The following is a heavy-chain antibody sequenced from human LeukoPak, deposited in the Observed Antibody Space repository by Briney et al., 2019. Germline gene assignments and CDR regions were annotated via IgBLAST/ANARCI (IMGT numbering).Heavy chain of an antibody. CDR1: GGPVSSSSY. CDR2: IYYAGDT. CDR3: ATWDSGRYSQIDN. V-gene: IGHV4-39*01. D-gene: IGHD1-26*01. Sequence: NPSGTLSLTCTVSGGPVSSSSYWGWVRQSPEKGLECIGTIYYAGDTYYNPSLESRLTISVDTSKNQFSLKLRSVTAADTAVYYCATWDSGRYSQIDNWGQGTLVTVSS. J-gene: IGHJ4*02.